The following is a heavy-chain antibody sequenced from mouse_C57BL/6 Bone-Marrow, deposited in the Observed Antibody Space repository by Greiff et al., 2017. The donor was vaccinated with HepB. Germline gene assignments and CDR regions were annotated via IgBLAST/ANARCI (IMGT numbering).Heavy chain of an antibody. CDR3: ASHSGGTVETFFAY. CDR2: IRNKANGYTT. CDR1: GFTFTDYY. D-gene: IGHD1-1*01. Sequence: EVMLVESGGGLVQPGGSLSLSCAASGFTFTDYYMSWVRQPPGKALEWLGFIRNKANGYTTEYSASVKGRFTISRDNSQSILYLQMNALRAEDSATYYCASHSGGTVETFFAYWGQGTLVTVSA. V-gene: IGHV7-3*01. J-gene: IGHJ3*01.